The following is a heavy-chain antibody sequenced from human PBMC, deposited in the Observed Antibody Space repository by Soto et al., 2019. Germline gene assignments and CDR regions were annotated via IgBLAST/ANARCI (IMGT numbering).Heavy chain of an antibody. V-gene: IGHV3-23*01. CDR1: GFTFSSYA. CDR3: AKDGAPRYCTRSSCHPAGAY. CDR2: ISGSGSST. J-gene: IGHJ4*02. Sequence: PGGSLRLSCAASGFTFSSYAMSWVRQAPGKGLEWVAAISGSGSSTYYADSVKGRFTISRDYSKKMLYLQMDSLRPEDTAVYYCAKDGAPRYCTRSSCHPAGAYWGQGTLVTVSS. D-gene: IGHD2-15*01.